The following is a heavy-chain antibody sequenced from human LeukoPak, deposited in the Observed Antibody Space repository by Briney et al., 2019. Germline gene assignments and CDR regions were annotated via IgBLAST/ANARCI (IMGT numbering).Heavy chain of an antibody. V-gene: IGHV4-30-4*01. Sequence: SETLSLTCTVSSGSISSGDYYWSWIRQPPGKGLEWIGYISSSGTTYYNPSLRSRITISVDSSKSQFSLKLSSVTAADTAVYYCARRPPYDYDSSGYYPFDYWGQGTLATVSS. CDR2: ISSSGTT. CDR1: SGSISSGDYY. CDR3: ARRPPYDYDSSGYYPFDY. D-gene: IGHD3-22*01. J-gene: IGHJ4*02.